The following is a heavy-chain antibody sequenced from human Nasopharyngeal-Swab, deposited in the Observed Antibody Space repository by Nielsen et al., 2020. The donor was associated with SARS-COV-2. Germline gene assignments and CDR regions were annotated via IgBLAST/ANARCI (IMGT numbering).Heavy chain of an antibody. CDR3: ARDGLDYDFWSAYFMDV. CDR1: GFIFSASA. J-gene: IGHJ6*02. D-gene: IGHD3-3*01. CDR2: IGDKDHNYAT. Sequence: GGSLRLSCAASGFIFSASAIHWVRQASGKGLEWVGRIGDKDHNYATTYGASVQGRFTISRDDSKNTAFLQMNSLRAEDTAVYYCARDGLDYDFWSAYFMDVWGQGTTVTVSS. V-gene: IGHV3-73*01.